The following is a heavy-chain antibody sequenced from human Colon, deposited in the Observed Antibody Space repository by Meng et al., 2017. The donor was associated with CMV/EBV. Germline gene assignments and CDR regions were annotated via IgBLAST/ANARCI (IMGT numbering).Heavy chain of an antibody. J-gene: IGHJ4*02. CDR3: AKDLLDIVVVPAAIWVFGGVDY. CDR2: IDSDENNSSDESKT. CDR1: GFTFSNYW. D-gene: IGHD2-2*03. Sequence: GGSLRLSCAASGFTFSNYWMHWVRQPPGEGLVWVARIDSDENNSSDESKTRYADSVKGRFTISRDNSKNTLYLQMNSLRAEDTAVYYCAKDLLDIVVVPAAIWVFGGVDYWGQGTLVTVSS. V-gene: IGHV3-74*01.